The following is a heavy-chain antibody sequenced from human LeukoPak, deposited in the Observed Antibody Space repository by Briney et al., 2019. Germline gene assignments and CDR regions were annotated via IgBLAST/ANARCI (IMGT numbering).Heavy chain of an antibody. CDR2: ISSSSSYI. J-gene: IGHJ6*03. V-gene: IGHV3-21*01. Sequence: GGSLRLSCAASGFTFSSYSMNWVRQAPGKGLEWVSSISSSSSYIYYADSVKGRFTISRDNAKNSLYLQMNSLRAEDTAVYYCARAYSSGWYNYYYMDVWGKGTTVTISS. D-gene: IGHD6-19*01. CDR1: GFTFSSYS. CDR3: ARAYSSGWYNYYYMDV.